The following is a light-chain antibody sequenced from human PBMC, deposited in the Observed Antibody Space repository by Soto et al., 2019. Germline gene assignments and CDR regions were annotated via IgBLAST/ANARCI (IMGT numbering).Light chain of an antibody. V-gene: IGLV2-14*01. CDR2: EVS. CDR3: CSYAGSGTDNYV. CDR1: SSDVGGYKY. Sequence: QSALTQPASVSGSPGQSITISCTGTSSDVGGYKYVSWYQQHPGKAPKVMIYEVSNRPSGVSNRFSGSKSGNTAFLTISGLQAEDEADYYCCSYAGSGTDNYVFGSGTKLTVL. J-gene: IGLJ1*01.